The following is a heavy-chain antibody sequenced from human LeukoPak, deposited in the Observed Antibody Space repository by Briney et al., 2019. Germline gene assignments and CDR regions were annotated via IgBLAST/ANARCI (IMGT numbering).Heavy chain of an antibody. CDR3: ERVKSYYYDTSDKDAFDI. CDR2: INPKSGST. D-gene: IGHD3-22*01. Sequence: ASVKVSCKASGYTLTSYFMHCVRQAPGQGLEWMGIINPKSGSTIYTQKFQGRVTMTTDTSTSTGYMELSTLRSEDTAVYYCERVKSYYYDTSDKDAFDIWGQGTMVTVSS. V-gene: IGHV1-46*01. CDR1: GYTLTSYF. J-gene: IGHJ3*02.